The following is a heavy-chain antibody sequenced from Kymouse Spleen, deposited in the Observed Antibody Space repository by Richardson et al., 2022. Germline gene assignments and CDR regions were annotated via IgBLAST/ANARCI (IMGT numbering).Heavy chain of an antibody. CDR2: IGTAGDT. V-gene: IGHV3-13*01. Sequence: EVQLVESGGGLVQPGGSLRLSCAASGFTFSSYDMHWVRQATGKGLEWVSAIGTAGDTYYPGSVKGRFTISRENAKNSLYLQMNSLRAGDTAVYYCARAYYGSGSYSSHFDYWGQGTLVTVSS. CDR3: ARAYYGSGSYSSHFDY. CDR1: GFTFSSYD. J-gene: IGHJ4*02. D-gene: IGHD3-10*01.